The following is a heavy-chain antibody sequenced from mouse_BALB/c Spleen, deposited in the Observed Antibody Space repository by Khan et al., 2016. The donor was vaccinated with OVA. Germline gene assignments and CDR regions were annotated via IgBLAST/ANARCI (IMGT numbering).Heavy chain of an antibody. CDR2: INPSSGYT. D-gene: IGHD1-1*01. Sequence: QVQLQQSGAELAKPGASVKMSCKASGYMFTSYWMNWVKQRPGQGLEWIGYINPSSGYTEYNQKFKDKAALTADTSSSTAYMQLSSLTSEDSAVXYCARSGYGSLAYWGQGTLVTVSA. CDR1: GYMFTSYW. J-gene: IGHJ3*01. CDR3: ARSGYGSLAY. V-gene: IGHV1-7*01.